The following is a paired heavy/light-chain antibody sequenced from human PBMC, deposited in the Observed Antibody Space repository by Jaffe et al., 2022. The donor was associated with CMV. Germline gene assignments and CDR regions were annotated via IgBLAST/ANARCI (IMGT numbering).Light chain of an antibody. J-gene: IGLJ3*02. CDR3: CSYSGSYTWV. Sequence: QSALTQPRSVSESPGQSVTISCTGTNSDVGAYNYVSWYQQHPGKAPKLIIYDVSQRPSGVPDRFSGSKSANTASLAISGLQAEDEADYYCCSYSGSYTWVFGGGTKLTVL. CDR1: NSDVGAYNY. CDR2: DVS. V-gene: IGLV2-11*01.
Heavy chain of an antibody. J-gene: IGHJ4*02. CDR3: ARRGPPDFDY. CDR1: GFNVNTYD. Sequence: EVQLVESGGGLVQPGGSLRLFCAASGFNVNTYDMMWVRQAPGKGLEWLSCIRSGDNTISYADSVKGRFTSSRDNAKNSLYLQMNGLRAEDTAVYYCARRGPPDFDYWGQGTLVTVSS. CDR2: IRSGDNTI. V-gene: IGHV3-48*03.